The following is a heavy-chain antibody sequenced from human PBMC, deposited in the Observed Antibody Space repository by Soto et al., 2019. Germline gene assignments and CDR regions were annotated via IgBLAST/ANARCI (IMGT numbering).Heavy chain of an antibody. V-gene: IGHV3-23*01. Sequence: EVQLLESGGGLVQPGGSVRLSCVASGFTFSSYPMNWVRQAPGMGLEWVSGITSAGASAYYADSVKGRFTISRDNSKNTLYLQMNSLRADDTAVYYCAKPSLGYYDTRYWYFDLWGRGTLVTVSS. CDR3: AKPSLGYYDTRYWYFDL. J-gene: IGHJ2*01. CDR2: ITSAGASA. CDR1: GFTFSSYP. D-gene: IGHD3-22*01.